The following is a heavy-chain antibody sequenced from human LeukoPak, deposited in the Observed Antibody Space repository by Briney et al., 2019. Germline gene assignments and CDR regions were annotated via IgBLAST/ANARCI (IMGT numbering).Heavy chain of an antibody. CDR3: ARGLSIAAAGTGPFDY. J-gene: IGHJ4*02. CDR2: ISYDGSNK. D-gene: IGHD6-13*01. Sequence: GGSLRLSCAASGFTFSSYAMPWVRQAPGKGLEWVAVISYDGSNKYYADSVKGRFTISRDNSKNTLYLQMNSLRAEDTAVYYCARGLSIAAAGTGPFDYWGQGTLVTVSS. CDR1: GFTFSSYA. V-gene: IGHV3-30*04.